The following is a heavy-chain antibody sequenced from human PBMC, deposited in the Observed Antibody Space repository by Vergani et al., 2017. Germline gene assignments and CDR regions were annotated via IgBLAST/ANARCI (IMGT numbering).Heavy chain of an antibody. CDR2: ISYDGSNK. J-gene: IGHJ4*02. CDR1: GFTFSSSG. Sequence: QVQLVESGGGVVQPGRSLRLSCAASGFTFSSSGMHWVRQAPGKGLEWVAVISYDGSNKYYADSVKGRFTISRDNSKNTLYLQMNSLRAEDTAVYYCAKVGDYVWGSYREYDFDYWGQGTLVTVSS. D-gene: IGHD3-16*02. CDR3: AKVGDYVWGSYREYDFDY. V-gene: IGHV3-30*18.